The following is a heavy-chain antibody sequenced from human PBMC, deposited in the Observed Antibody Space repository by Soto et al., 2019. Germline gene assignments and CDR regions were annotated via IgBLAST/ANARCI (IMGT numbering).Heavy chain of an antibody. J-gene: IGHJ3*01. CDR3: ARVERGTSTTVVRSLDL. CDR1: GGPISDYY. D-gene: IGHD1-7*01. V-gene: IGHV4-34*01. Sequence: SETLSLTCAVYGGPISDYYWSWIRQAPGAGLEWIGEINHRGSTHDSPSLKSRVTLSVDTSKSQISLYLSSVTAADTAMYYCARVERGTSTTVVRSLDLWGQGTMVTVSS. CDR2: INHRGST.